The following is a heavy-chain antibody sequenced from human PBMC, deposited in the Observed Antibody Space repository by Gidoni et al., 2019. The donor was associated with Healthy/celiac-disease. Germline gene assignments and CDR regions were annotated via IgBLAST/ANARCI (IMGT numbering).Heavy chain of an antibody. Sequence: QVQLVESGGGVVQAGRSLRLSCGASGFTFSSYDMHWVRQAPGKGLEWVAVISYDGSNKYYADSVKGRFTISRDNSKNTLYLQMNSLRAEDTAVYYCARDSEQSQWLVRRSRPLDYWGQGTLVTVSS. J-gene: IGHJ4*02. V-gene: IGHV3-30-3*01. D-gene: IGHD6-19*01. CDR2: ISYDGSNK. CDR1: GFTFSSYD. CDR3: ARDSEQSQWLVRRSRPLDY.